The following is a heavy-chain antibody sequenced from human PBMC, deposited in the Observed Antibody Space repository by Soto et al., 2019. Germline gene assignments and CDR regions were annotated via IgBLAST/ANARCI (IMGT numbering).Heavy chain of an antibody. J-gene: IGHJ6*02. CDR1: GDSVSSNSAA. CDR3: ARESEDIVVVPAANGPSGRYYYYYYGMDV. V-gene: IGHV6-1*01. D-gene: IGHD2-2*01. Sequence: PSQTLSLTCAISGDSVSSNSAAWNWIRQSPSRGLEWLGRTYYRSKWYNDYAVSVKSRITINPDTSKNQFSLQLNSVTPEDTAVYYCARESEDIVVVPAANGPSGRYYYYYYGMDVWGQGTTVTVSS. CDR2: TYYRSKWYN.